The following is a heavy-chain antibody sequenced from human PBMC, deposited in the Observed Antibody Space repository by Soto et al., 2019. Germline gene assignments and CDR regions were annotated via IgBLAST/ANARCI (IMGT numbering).Heavy chain of an antibody. V-gene: IGHV4-59*08. CDR2: IYYTGTT. D-gene: IGHD2-15*01. CDR1: GSPISSYY. J-gene: IGHJ4*01. Sequence: PSETLSLTCNVSGSPISSYYWGWFRQPPGQGLEWVGYIYYTGTTSYNPSLRSRVAISVDASKSQFSLDLRSVTAADTAVYFCARLGGRYQAFDYWGHGALGTVSS. CDR3: ARLGGRYQAFDY.